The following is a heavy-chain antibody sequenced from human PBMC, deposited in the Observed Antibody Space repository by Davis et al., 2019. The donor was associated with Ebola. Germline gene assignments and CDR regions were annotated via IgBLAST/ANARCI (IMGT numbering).Heavy chain of an antibody. CDR3: TGRGNLDY. Sequence: GESLKISCAASGFTFSSYWMHWVRQAPGKGLVWVSRIKTDGSYTNYADSVKGRFAIFRDNSKNSLYLQMNSLRTEDTALYYCTGRGNLDYWGQGTLVTVSS. V-gene: IGHV3-74*01. J-gene: IGHJ4*02. CDR2: IKTDGSYT. CDR1: GFTFSSYW.